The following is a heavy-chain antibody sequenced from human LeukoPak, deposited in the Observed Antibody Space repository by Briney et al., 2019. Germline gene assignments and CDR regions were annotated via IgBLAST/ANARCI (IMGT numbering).Heavy chain of an antibody. CDR1: GGSISSSNW. Sequence: PSETLSLTCAVSGGSISSSNWWSWVRQPPGKGLEWIGEIYHSGSTNYNPSLKSRVTISVDKSKNQFSLKLSSVTAADTAVYYCARGRDYYDSSGYYVLWGQGTLVTVSS. CDR3: ARGRDYYDSSGYYVL. D-gene: IGHD3-22*01. V-gene: IGHV4-4*02. J-gene: IGHJ4*02. CDR2: IYHSGST.